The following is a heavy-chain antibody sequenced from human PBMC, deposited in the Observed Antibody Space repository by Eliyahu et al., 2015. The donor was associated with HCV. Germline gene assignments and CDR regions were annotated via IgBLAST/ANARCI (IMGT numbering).Heavy chain of an antibody. CDR1: GFRFSRNG. Sequence: QVELVESGGGVVQPGRSLRLSCXASGFRFSRNGMHWVRQAPGKGLEGVAVIFYDGNIKXYADSVKGRFTISRDNSKNTLFLHMDSLRPEDTAVYYCARGADEWELLSGDWGQGMLVTVSS. J-gene: IGHJ4*02. V-gene: IGHV3-30*03. D-gene: IGHD1-26*01. CDR3: ARGADEWELLSGD. CDR2: IFYDGNIK.